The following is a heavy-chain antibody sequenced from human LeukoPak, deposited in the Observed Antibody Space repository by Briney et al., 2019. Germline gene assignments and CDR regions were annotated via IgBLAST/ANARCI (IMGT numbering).Heavy chain of an antibody. CDR2: ISYDGGNK. J-gene: IGHJ4*02. D-gene: IGHD2-21*02. CDR3: AVGSPGAYCGGDCYSSFDY. CDR1: VFTFSTYG. Sequence: GRSLRLSCAASVFTFSTYGMHWVRQAPGKGLEWVTVISYDGGNKYYADSVKGRFTISRDNSKNTLFLQMNSLRAEDTAVYYCAVGSPGAYCGGDCYSSFDYWGQGTPVTVSS. V-gene: IGHV3-30*03.